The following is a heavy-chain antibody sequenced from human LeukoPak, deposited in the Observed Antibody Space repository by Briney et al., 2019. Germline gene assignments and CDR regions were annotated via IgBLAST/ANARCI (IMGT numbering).Heavy chain of an antibody. Sequence: PGGSLRLSCAASGLTFSGQWMNWVRQAPGQGLEWVANIRYDGSEEYYADSVKGRFTISRDNAKNSLSLQMNYVRAGDTAIYYCAYTNHLTYWGQGTLVTVSS. D-gene: IGHD3-16*01. CDR2: IRYDGSEE. J-gene: IGHJ4*02. V-gene: IGHV3-7*01. CDR1: GLTFSGQW. CDR3: AYTNHLTY.